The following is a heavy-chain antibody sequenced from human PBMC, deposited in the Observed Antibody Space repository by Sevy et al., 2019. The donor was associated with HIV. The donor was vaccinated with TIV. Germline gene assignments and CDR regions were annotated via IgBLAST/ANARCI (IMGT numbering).Heavy chain of an antibody. CDR1: DYTFSTQG. CDR2: ISADNGNT. J-gene: IGHJ4*02. CDR3: ARDWAPGYYYDAIGVKRDYYFDY. V-gene: IGHV1-18*01. Sequence: ASVKVSCKASDYTFSTQGFNWVRQAPGQRLEWMGWISADNGNTKYAQKFQGRVTMTTDTSTSTAYMELRSLTSDDTAVYYCARDWAPGYYYDAIGVKRDYYFDYWGQGTLVTVSS. D-gene: IGHD3-22*01.